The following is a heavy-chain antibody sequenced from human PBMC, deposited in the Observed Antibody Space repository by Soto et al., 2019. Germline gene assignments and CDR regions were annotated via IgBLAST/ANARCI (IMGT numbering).Heavy chain of an antibody. CDR2: ISYDGSNK. J-gene: IGHJ3*02. Sequence: GGSLRLSCAASGFTFSSYGMHWVRQAPGKGLEWVAVISYDGSNKYYADSVKGRFTISRDNSKNTLYLQMNSLRAEDTAVYYCAKDRRFWSGYLDAFDIWGQGTMVTVSS. D-gene: IGHD3-3*01. CDR1: GFTFSSYG. V-gene: IGHV3-30*18. CDR3: AKDRRFWSGYLDAFDI.